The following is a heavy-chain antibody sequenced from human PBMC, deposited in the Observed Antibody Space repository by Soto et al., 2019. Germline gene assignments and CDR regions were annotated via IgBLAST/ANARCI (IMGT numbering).Heavy chain of an antibody. Sequence: GGSLRLSCAASGFTFSSYAMHWVRQAPGKGLEWVAVISYDGSNKYYADSVKGRFTISRDNSKNTLYLQMNSLRAEDTAVYYCARVGHAYSYGYGGPGEEGYWGQGTLVTVSS. CDR2: ISYDGSNK. CDR1: GFTFSSYA. J-gene: IGHJ4*02. CDR3: ARVGHAYSYGYGGPGEEGY. D-gene: IGHD5-18*01. V-gene: IGHV3-30-3*01.